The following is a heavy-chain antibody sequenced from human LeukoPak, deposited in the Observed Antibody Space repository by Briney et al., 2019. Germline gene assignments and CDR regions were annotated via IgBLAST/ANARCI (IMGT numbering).Heavy chain of an antibody. J-gene: IGHJ4*02. Sequence: ASVTVSCKASGYTFPSYGISWVRQAPGQRLEWMGWISAYNGNTNYAQKLQGRVTMTTDTSTSTAYMELRSLRSDDTAVYYCARAEVGNSRPFDYWGQGTLVTVSS. CDR2: ISAYNGNT. D-gene: IGHD4-23*01. V-gene: IGHV1-18*01. CDR1: GYTFPSYG. CDR3: ARAEVGNSRPFDY.